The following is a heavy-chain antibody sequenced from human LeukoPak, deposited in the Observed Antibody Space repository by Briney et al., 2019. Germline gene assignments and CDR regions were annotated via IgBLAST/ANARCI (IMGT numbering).Heavy chain of an antibody. CDR2: INWNSDSI. V-gene: IGHV3-9*01. CDR1: GFTFDDYA. CDR3: AINGGGDSGYGNFDY. Sequence: GGSLRLSCAVSGFTFDDYAMHWVRQVPGKGLEWVSGINWNSDSIGYADSVKGRFATSRDSAKNSLYLQMNSLRAEDTAFYYCAINGGGDSGYGNFDYWGQGTLVTVAS. J-gene: IGHJ4*02. D-gene: IGHD5-12*01.